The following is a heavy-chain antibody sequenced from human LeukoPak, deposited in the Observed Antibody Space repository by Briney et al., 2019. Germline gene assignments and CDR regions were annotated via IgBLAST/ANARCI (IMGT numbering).Heavy chain of an antibody. D-gene: IGHD1-14*01. CDR3: AKRNNREFDY. CDR2: IGTSGSGT. V-gene: IGHV3-23*01. J-gene: IGHJ4*02. Sequence: GGSLRLSCAASGFTFNTYAMSWVRQAPGRGLEWVSGIGTSGSGTYYADSVKGRLTISRDNSKNSLYLLMNNLRAEDTAIYYCAKRNNREFDYWGQGTLVTVSS. CDR1: GFTFNTYA.